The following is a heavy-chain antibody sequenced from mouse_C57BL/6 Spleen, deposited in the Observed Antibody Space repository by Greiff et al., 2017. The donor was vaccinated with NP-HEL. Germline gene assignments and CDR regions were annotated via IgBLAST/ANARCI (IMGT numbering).Heavy chain of an antibody. Sequence: QVQLQQPGAELVMPGASVKLSCKASGYTFTSYWMHWVKQRPGQGLEWIGESDPSDSYTNYNQKLKGKSTLTVAKSSSTAYMQLRSLTSEDSAVYYCARLTSSGPMDYWGQGTSVTVSS. D-gene: IGHD3-1*01. V-gene: IGHV1-69*01. J-gene: IGHJ4*01. CDR2: SDPSDSYT. CDR1: GYTFTSYW. CDR3: ARLTSSGPMDY.